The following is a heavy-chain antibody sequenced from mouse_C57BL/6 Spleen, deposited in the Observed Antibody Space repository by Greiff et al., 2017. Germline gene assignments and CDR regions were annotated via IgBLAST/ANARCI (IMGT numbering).Heavy chain of an antibody. J-gene: IGHJ1*03. CDR3: ARMDYDYDGDWYFDV. CDR1: GFTFSDYY. Sequence: EVKVVEYEGGLVQPGSSMKLSCTASGFTFSDYYMAWVRQVPEKGLEWVANINYDGSSTYYLDSLKSRFIISRDNAKNILYLQMSSLKSEDTATYYCARMDYDYDGDWYFDVWGTGTTVTVSS. CDR2: INYDGSST. D-gene: IGHD2-4*01. V-gene: IGHV5-16*01.